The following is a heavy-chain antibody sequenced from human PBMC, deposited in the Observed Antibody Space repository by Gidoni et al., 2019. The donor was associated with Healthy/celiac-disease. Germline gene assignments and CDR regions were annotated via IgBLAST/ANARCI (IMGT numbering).Heavy chain of an antibody. Sequence: QLQLQESGPGLVQPSETLSLTCTVSGCSISSSSYYWGWIRQPPGKGLEWIGSIYYSGSTYYNPSLKSRVTISVDTSKNQFSLKLSSVTAADTAVYYCASRYSSSWYNWFDPWGQGTLVTVSS. CDR3: ASRYSSSWYNWFDP. CDR1: GCSISSSSYY. V-gene: IGHV4-39*01. D-gene: IGHD6-13*01. J-gene: IGHJ5*02. CDR2: IYYSGST.